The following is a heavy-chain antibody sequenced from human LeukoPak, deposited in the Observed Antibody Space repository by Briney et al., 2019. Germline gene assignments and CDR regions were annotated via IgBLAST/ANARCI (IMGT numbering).Heavy chain of an antibody. CDR2: INDSGST. D-gene: IGHD2-2*01. CDR3: ARGQRTRNWFDP. CDR1: GGSFSGYY. V-gene: IGHV4-34*01. J-gene: IGHJ5*02. Sequence: PSETLSLTCAVYGGSFSGYYWSWIRQPPGKGLGWIGEINDSGSTNSNPSLKRRVTISVDTSQNQFSLNLSSVTAADTAVYYCARGQRTRNWFDPWGQGTMVTVSS.